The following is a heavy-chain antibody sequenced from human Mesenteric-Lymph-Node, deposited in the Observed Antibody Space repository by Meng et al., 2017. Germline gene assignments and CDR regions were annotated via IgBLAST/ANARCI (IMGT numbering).Heavy chain of an antibody. CDR3: ARGRFGEVPFDK. Sequence: GGSLRLSCAASGFTFDDYGMSWVRQAPGKGLEWVSYISSSGTTTYYADSVRGRFTISRDNAKYSVDLQMNSLRVEDTAVYYCARGRFGEVPFDKWGQGIVVTVSS. CDR1: GFTFDDYG. D-gene: IGHD3-10*01. J-gene: IGHJ4*02. CDR2: ISSSGTTT. V-gene: IGHV3-11*01.